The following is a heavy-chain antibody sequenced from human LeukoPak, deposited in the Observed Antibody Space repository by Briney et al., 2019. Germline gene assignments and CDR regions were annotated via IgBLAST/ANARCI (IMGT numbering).Heavy chain of an antibody. CDR3: ARGHIVVVPAAIHEFDY. V-gene: IGHV3-21*01. D-gene: IGHD2-2*02. CDR2: ISSSSSYI. J-gene: IGHJ4*02. Sequence: PGGSLRLSCAASGFTFSSYSMNWVRQAPGKGLGWVSSISSSSSYIYYADSVKGRFTISRDNAKNSLYLQMNSLRAEDTAVYYCARGHIVVVPAAIHEFDYWGQGTLVTVSS. CDR1: GFTFSSYS.